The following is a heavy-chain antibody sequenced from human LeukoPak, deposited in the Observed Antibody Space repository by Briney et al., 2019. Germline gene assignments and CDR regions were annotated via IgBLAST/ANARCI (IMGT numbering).Heavy chain of an antibody. J-gene: IGHJ4*02. V-gene: IGHV3-48*03. D-gene: IGHD6-19*01. CDR3: ARVSGSGWHFDY. Sequence: TGGSLRLSCAPSGFTFSNYEMNWVRQAPGKGLEWVSFISSSGVLIYYADSVKGRFTISRDNAKNSLYLQMNSLRVEDTAVYYCARVSGSGWHFDYWGQGSLVTVS. CDR1: GFTFSNYE. CDR2: ISSSGVLI.